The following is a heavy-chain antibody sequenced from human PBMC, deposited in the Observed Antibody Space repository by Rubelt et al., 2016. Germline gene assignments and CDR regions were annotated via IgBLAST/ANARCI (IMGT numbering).Heavy chain of an antibody. CDR3: AKGGGYDYYFDY. D-gene: IGHD5-12*01. J-gene: IGHJ4*02. CDR2: ISGSGGST. CDR1: GFTFSSYA. Sequence: VQLVESGGGVVQPGRSLRLSCAASGFTFSSYAMSWVRQAPGKGLEWVSAISGSGGSTYYADSVKGRFTISRDNSKNTLYLQMNSLRAEDTAVYYCAKGGGYDYYFDYWGQGTLVTVSS. V-gene: IGHV3-23*04.